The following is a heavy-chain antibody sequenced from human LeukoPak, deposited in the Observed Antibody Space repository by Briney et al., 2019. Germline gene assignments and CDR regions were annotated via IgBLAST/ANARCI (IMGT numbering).Heavy chain of an antibody. D-gene: IGHD3-16*02. V-gene: IGHV3-74*01. CDR1: GFVFSTHW. J-gene: IGHJ4*02. CDR3: ARGLIGPDY. Sequence: GGSLRLSCAATGFVFSTHWMHWVSHAPGQGLVWVSRINNDGSDTTYADSVTGRFTTSRDNAKNMMYLQMNSLRAEDTAVYYCARGLIGPDYWGQGTLVTVSS. CDR2: INNDGSDT.